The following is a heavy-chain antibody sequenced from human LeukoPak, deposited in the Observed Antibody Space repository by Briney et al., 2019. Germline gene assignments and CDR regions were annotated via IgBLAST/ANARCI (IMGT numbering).Heavy chain of an antibody. Sequence: GRSLRLSCAASGFTFDDYAMHWVRQAPGKGLEWVSGISWNSGSVGYADSVKGRFTISRDNAKNSLYLQMNSLRAEDTALYYCAKDPGYGSGSYLRYFDYWGQGTLVTVSS. D-gene: IGHD3-10*01. V-gene: IGHV3-9*01. J-gene: IGHJ4*02. CDR3: AKDPGYGSGSYLRYFDY. CDR1: GFTFDDYA. CDR2: ISWNSGSV.